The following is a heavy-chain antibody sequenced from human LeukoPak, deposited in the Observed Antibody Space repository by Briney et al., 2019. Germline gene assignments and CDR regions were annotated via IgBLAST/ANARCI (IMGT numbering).Heavy chain of an antibody. CDR1: GLTFSNFA. CDR2: ISGSGDTT. Sequence: GGSLRLSCAASGLTFSNFAMSWVRQAPGKGLEWVSAISGSGDTTYFADSVKGRFTISRDNFKNTLYVQMNSLRVEDTAVYYCAKGHSAHGTGFDCWGQGTLVIVSS. V-gene: IGHV3-23*01. CDR3: AKGHSAHGTGFDC. J-gene: IGHJ4*02. D-gene: IGHD1-1*01.